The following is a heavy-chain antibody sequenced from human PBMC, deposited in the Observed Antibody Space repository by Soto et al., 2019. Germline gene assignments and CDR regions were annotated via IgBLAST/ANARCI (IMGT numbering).Heavy chain of an antibody. CDR3: AREPKRSTGYSSDTTFDY. D-gene: IGHD6-25*01. CDR2: IDPSDSYT. V-gene: IGHV5-10-1*01. CDR1: GYSFTSYW. Sequence: GESLQNSWKGSGYSFTSYWINRVRQMTGKGLEWMGRIDPSDSYTNYSPSFQGHVTISADKSISTAYLQWSSLKASDTAMYYCAREPKRSTGYSSDTTFDYWGQGTLVTVSS. J-gene: IGHJ4*02.